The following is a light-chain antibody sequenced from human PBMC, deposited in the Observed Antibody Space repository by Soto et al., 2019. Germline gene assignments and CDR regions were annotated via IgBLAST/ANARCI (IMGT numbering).Light chain of an antibody. V-gene: IGKV1-33*01. CDR1: QDISNY. CDR2: DAS. CDR3: QQYDNLPYT. Sequence: DIQMTQSPSSLSASVGDRVTITCQASQDISNYLNWYQQKPGKAPKLLIYDASNLETGVPSSFSGSGSGTDFTFTISSLQPEDLGTYYCQQYDNLPYTFGQGTKLEIK. J-gene: IGKJ2*01.